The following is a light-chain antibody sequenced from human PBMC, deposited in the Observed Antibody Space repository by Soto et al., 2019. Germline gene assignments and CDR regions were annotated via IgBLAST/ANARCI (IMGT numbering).Light chain of an antibody. CDR3: QQCATSPWT. J-gene: IGKJ1*01. V-gene: IGKV3-20*01. CDR1: HSVPTTY. Sequence: EIVLTQSPASLSLSPGERATLSCRASHSVPTTYLAWYQQKPGQVPRVLIYGSSSRATGIPDRFSGSGSGTDFTLTITRLEPEDFALYFCQQCATSPWTFGQGTKVEIK. CDR2: GSS.